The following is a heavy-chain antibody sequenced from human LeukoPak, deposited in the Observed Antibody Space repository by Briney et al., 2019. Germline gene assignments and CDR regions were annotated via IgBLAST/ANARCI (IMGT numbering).Heavy chain of an antibody. V-gene: IGHV3-9*01. J-gene: IGHJ6*03. CDR1: GFTFDDYA. CDR2: ISWNTNNI. D-gene: IGHD2-15*01. CDR3: AKGGWVLGAAPTPDYYSYMHV. Sequence: GRSLRLSCIASGFTFDDYAMHWVRQAPGQGLEWVSTISWNTNNIAYADSVKGRFTISRDNARNSVFLQMGSLRAEDTALYYCAKGGWVLGAAPTPDYYSYMHVWGKGTTVTVSS.